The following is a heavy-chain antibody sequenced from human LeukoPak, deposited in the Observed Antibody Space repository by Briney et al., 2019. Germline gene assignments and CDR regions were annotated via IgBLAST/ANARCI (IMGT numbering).Heavy chain of an antibody. V-gene: IGHV1-18*01. Sequence: ASVKVSCKASGYTFTSYGISWVRQAPGQGLEWMGWISAYNGNTNYAQKFQGRVTITADESTSTAYMELSSLRSEDTAVYYCARESPVVTWYYNSSGYYFDYWGQGTLVTVSS. CDR1: GYTFTSYG. CDR3: ARESPVVTWYYNSSGYYFDY. J-gene: IGHJ4*02. CDR2: ISAYNGNT. D-gene: IGHD3-22*01.